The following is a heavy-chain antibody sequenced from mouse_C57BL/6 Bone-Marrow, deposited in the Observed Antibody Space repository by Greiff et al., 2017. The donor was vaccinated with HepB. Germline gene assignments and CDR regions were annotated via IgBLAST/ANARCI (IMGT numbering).Heavy chain of an antibody. CDR1: GYSITSGYY. D-gene: IGHD1-1*01. V-gene: IGHV3-6*01. CDR3: ARGPYYYGSSV. Sequence: EVQLQQSGPGLVKPSQSLSLTCSVTGYSITSGYYWNWIRQFPGNKLEWLGYISYDGSNNYNPSLKNRISITRDTSKNQFFLKLNSVTTEDTATYYCARGPYYYGSSVWGTGTTVTVSS. CDR2: ISYDGSN. J-gene: IGHJ1*03.